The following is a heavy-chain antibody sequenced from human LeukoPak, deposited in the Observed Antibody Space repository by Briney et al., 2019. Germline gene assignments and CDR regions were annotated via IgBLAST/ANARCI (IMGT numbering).Heavy chain of an antibody. Sequence: GGSPILYRAASGLIFSSCAMLWVRHAAVHGLEYGSAISSNGGSTYYQNSVKGRFTISRDNSKNPLYLQMGSLRAEDMAVYYCARAYSSRYYYGMDGRGKGATVTVSS. D-gene: IGHD6-13*01. CDR1: GLIFSSCA. CDR2: ISSNGGST. J-gene: IGHJ6*04. V-gene: IGHV3-64*01. CDR3: ARAYSSRYYYGMDG.